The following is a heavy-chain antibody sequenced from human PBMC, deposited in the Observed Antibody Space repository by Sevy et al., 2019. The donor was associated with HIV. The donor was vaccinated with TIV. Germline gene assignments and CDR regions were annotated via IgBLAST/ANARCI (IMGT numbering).Heavy chain of an antibody. V-gene: IGHV1-69*13. Sequence: ASVKVSCKASGGTFSSYAISWVRQAPGQGLEWMGGIIPIFGTANYAQKFQGRVTITADESTSTAYMELSSLGSEDTAVYYCARDSYYYGSGSGSNWFDPWGQGTLVTVSS. D-gene: IGHD3-10*01. CDR3: ARDSYYYGSGSGSNWFDP. J-gene: IGHJ5*02. CDR1: GGTFSSYA. CDR2: IIPIFGTA.